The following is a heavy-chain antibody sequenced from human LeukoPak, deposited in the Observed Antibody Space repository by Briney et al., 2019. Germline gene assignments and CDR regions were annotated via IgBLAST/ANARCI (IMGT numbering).Heavy chain of an antibody. J-gene: IGHJ4*02. CDR1: GGSISSGGYY. CDR3: ARGSGSSDPWDY. CDR2: IYYSGST. Sequence: SQTLSLTCTVSGGSISSGGYYWSWIRQHPGKGLEWIGYIYYSGSTYYNPSLKSRVTISVDTSKNQFSLKLSSVTAADTAVYYCARGSGSSDPWDYWGQGTLVTVSS. D-gene: IGHD1-26*01. V-gene: IGHV4-31*03.